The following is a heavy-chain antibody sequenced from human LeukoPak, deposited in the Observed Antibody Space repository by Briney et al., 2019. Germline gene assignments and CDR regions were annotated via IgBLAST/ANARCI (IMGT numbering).Heavy chain of an antibody. Sequence: SGGSLRLSCAASGFTCSRYTMNWVRQAPGKGLEWLSYITVSSTTYYIDSVQGRFTISRDNAKNSLYLQMNSLRAEDTAVYYCTRDTFGARDSWGQGTLVTVSS. CDR1: GFTCSRYT. CDR2: ITVSSTT. D-gene: IGHD3-10*01. CDR3: TRDTFGARDS. J-gene: IGHJ4*02. V-gene: IGHV3-48*01.